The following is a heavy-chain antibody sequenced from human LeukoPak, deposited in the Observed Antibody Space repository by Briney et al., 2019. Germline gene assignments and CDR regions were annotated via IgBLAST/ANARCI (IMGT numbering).Heavy chain of an antibody. CDR2: INHSGST. CDR1: GGSFSGYY. V-gene: IGHV4-34*01. J-gene: IGHJ4*02. D-gene: IGHD6-6*01. Sequence: SETLSLTCAVYGGSFSGYYWSWIRQPPGKGLEWIGEINHSGSTNYNPSLKSRVTISVDTSKNQFSLKLSSVTAADTAVYYCARGPNSGSDYWGQGILVTVSS. CDR3: ARGPNSGSDY.